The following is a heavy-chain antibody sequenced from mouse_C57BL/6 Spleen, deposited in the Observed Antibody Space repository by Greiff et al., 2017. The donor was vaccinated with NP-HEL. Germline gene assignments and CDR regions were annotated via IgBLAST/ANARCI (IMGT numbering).Heavy chain of an antibody. CDR2: LLPGSGST. J-gene: IGHJ4*01. V-gene: IGHV1-9*01. Sequence: QVQLQQSGAELMKPGASVKLSCKATGYTFTGYWIEWVKQRPGHGLEWIGELLPGSGSTNYNEKFKDKATFTADTSSNTAYMQLSSLTTEDSAIYYCARSNYSNYGAMDYWGQGTSVTVSS. CDR3: ARSNYSNYGAMDY. CDR1: GYTFTGYW. D-gene: IGHD2-5*01.